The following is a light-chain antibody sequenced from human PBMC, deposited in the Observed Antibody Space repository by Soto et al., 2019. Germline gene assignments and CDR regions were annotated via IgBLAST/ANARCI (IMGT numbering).Light chain of an antibody. V-gene: IGKV3-20*01. CDR3: QQYESSPLT. Sequence: EIVLTQSPDTLSLSPGERATLSCRASQSVSSSFLAWYHQKPGQAPGLLIYRASSRATGIPDRFTGSGSGTDFTLTISRLEPEDFAVYYCQQYESSPLTFGGGTEVEIK. J-gene: IGKJ4*01. CDR1: QSVSSSF. CDR2: RAS.